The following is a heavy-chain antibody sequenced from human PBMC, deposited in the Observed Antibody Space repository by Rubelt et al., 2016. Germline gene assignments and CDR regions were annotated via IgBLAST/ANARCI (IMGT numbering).Heavy chain of an antibody. J-gene: IGHJ2*01. CDR2: IYYSGST. D-gene: IGHD1-26*01. CDR1: GGSISSYY. V-gene: IGHV4-59*01. Sequence: QVQLQQWGAGLLKPSETLSLTCAVSGGSISSYYWSWIRQPPGKGLEWIGYIYYSGSTNYNPSLKSRVTISVDTFKNQFSLKLSSVTAADTAVYYCASTSNSGSYYFDLWGRGTLVTVSS. CDR3: ASTSNSGSYYFDL.